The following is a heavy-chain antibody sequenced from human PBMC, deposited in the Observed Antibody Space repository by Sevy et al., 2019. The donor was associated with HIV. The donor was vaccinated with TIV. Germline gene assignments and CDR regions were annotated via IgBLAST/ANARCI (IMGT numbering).Heavy chain of an antibody. Sequence: ASVKVSCKASGYTFTSYDINWVRQATGQGLEWMGWMNPNSGNTGYAQKFQGRVTMTRNTSISTAYMELSGLRSEDTAVYYCVRGDSPVGYYYYGMDVWGQGTTVTVSS. CDR2: MNPNSGNT. CDR1: GYTFTSYD. CDR3: VRGDSPVGYYYYGMDV. V-gene: IGHV1-8*01. D-gene: IGHD3-22*01. J-gene: IGHJ6*02.